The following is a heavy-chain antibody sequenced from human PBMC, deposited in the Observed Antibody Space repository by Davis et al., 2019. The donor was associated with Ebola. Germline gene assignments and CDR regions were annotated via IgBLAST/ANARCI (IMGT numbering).Heavy chain of an antibody. CDR2: IKPDGSAE. V-gene: IGHV3-7*01. J-gene: IGHJ4*02. CDR3: MRADWREGPADGAY. D-gene: IGHD5-24*01. Sequence: GESLKISCVVSGFTFSRSWMSWVRQVPGKGLELVANIKPDGSAESYVDSVKGRFTISSDNAKDSLYLQMNSLRVEDTAIYYCMRADWREGPADGAYWVQGTLVTVSS. CDR1: GFTFSRSW.